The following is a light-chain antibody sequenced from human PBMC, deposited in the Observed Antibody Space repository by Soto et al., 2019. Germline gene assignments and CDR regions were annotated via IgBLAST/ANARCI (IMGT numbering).Light chain of an antibody. CDR3: RSYAVGSTLV. V-gene: IGLV2-23*01. Sequence: QSALTQPASVSGSPGQSITISCTGTSSDVGSYNLVSWHQQHPGKAPKLMIYEGSKRPSGVSHRFSGSKSGNTASLTISGLQAEDEADYYCRSYAVGSTLVFGGGTQLTVL. J-gene: IGLJ2*01. CDR2: EGS. CDR1: SSDVGSYNL.